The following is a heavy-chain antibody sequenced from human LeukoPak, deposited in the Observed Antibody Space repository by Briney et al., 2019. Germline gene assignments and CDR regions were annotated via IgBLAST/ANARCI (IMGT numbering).Heavy chain of an antibody. D-gene: IGHD5-24*01. CDR3: ARRFRD. J-gene: IGHJ4*02. CDR1: GLPFNSFE. CDR2: ISADGTLK. V-gene: IGHV3-48*03. Sequence: PVGSLRLSCVGSGLPFNSFELNWVRQAPGKGLEWVAYISADGTLKTYADSVNGRFTISRDTAKNSLSLQMNSLRVEDTAIYYCARRFRDWGRGNLVTVSS.